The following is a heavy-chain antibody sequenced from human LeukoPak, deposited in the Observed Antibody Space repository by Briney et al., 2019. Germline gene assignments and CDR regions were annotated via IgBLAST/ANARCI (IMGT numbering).Heavy chain of an antibody. Sequence: GWSLRLSCAASGFTFSSYEMNWVRQAPGKGLEWVSYISSSGSTIYYADSVKGRFTISRDNAKHSLYLQMNSLRAEDTAVYYCARPYSGYEYDAFDIWGQGTMVTVSS. V-gene: IGHV3-48*03. J-gene: IGHJ3*02. D-gene: IGHD5-12*01. CDR2: ISSSGSTI. CDR1: GFTFSSYE. CDR3: ARPYSGYEYDAFDI.